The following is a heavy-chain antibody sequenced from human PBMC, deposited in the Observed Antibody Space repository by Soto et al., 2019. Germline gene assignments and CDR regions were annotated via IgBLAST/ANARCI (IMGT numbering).Heavy chain of an antibody. Sequence: QVQLVESGGGVVQPGRSLRLSCAASGFTFSSYGMHWVRQAPGKGLEWVAVISYDGSNKYYADSVKGRFTISRDNSKNTLYLQMNSLRAEDTAVYYCAKEVAVAGYDYWGQGTLVTVSS. CDR1: GFTFSSYG. CDR2: ISYDGSNK. CDR3: AKEVAVAGYDY. D-gene: IGHD6-19*01. J-gene: IGHJ4*02. V-gene: IGHV3-30*18.